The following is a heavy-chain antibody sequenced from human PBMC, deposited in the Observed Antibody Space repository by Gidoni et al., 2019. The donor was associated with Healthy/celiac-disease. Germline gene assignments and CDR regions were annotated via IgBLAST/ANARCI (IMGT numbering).Heavy chain of an antibody. CDR1: GFTLSSYA. D-gene: IGHD3-3*01. Sequence: EVQLLESGGGLVQPGGSLRLSCAASGFTLSSYAMSWVRQAPGQGLGWVSAISGSGGSTYYADSVKGRFTISRDNSKNTLYLQMNSLRAEDTAVYYCAKDRASWSAVGWFDPWGQGTLVTVSS. J-gene: IGHJ5*02. CDR3: AKDRASWSAVGWFDP. V-gene: IGHV3-23*01. CDR2: ISGSGGST.